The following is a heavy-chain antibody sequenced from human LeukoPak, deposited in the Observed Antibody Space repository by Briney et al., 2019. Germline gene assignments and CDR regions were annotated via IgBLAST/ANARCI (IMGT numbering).Heavy chain of an antibody. Sequence: SVKVSCKASGYTFTGYYMHWVRQAPGQGLEWMGGIIPVFQTADSAQKFQGRVTMTADESTGIVYMELSSLTYDDTAVYYCARDWGPRVKASYDLWGQGTMVTVSS. CDR2: IIPVFQTA. CDR3: ARDWGPRVKASYDL. CDR1: GYTFTGYY. J-gene: IGHJ3*01. V-gene: IGHV1-69*13. D-gene: IGHD3-16*01.